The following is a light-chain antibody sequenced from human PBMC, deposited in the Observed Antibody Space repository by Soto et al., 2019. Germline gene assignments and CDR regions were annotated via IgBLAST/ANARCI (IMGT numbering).Light chain of an antibody. J-gene: IGLJ3*02. Sequence: QSALTQPASVSGSPGQSITISCTGTSSDVGGYNYVSWYQQHPGKAPKLMIYEVSNRPSGVSNRFSGSKSGNTASLTISGLQAEDEPDYSCSSYTSSSTWVFGGGTKLTVL. CDR2: EVS. CDR1: SSDVGGYNY. CDR3: SSYTSSSTWV. V-gene: IGLV2-14*01.